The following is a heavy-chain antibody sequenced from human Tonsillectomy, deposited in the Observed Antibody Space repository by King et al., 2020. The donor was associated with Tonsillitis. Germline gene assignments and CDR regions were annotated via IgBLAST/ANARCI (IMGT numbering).Heavy chain of an antibody. D-gene: IGHD4-17*01. J-gene: IGHJ4*02. V-gene: IGHV4-59*01. CDR1: GGSISNYY. CDR2: IYNSGST. CDR3: ARGSGAPTVTPFDY. Sequence: VQLQESGPGLVKPSETLSLTCTVSGGSISNYYCSWFRQPPGKGLEWIWYIYNSGSTNYNPSLKSRVTISGDTSKNQFSLKLSSVTAADTAVYYCARGSGAPTVTPFDYWGQGTLVTVSS.